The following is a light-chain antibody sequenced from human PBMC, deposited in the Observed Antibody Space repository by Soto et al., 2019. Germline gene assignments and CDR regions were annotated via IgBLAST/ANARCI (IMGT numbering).Light chain of an antibody. J-gene: IGKJ5*01. CDR1: HSLLHITGETF. Sequence: DVVMTQTPLSLSVDPGHLASISFTSSHSLLHITGETFLFWYLQKPGQSPQLLIYEVSTRVSGVPDRFSGSGSGTDFTLEISRVETDDVGIYYCMQSTQLPPTFGQGTRLEIK. CDR2: EVS. V-gene: IGKV2D-29*02. CDR3: MQSTQLPPT.